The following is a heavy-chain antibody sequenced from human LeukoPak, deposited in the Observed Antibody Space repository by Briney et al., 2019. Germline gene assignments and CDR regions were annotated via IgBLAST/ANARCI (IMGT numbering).Heavy chain of an antibody. D-gene: IGHD3-16*01. CDR2: LFSSGTT. Sequence: SETLSLTCTVSGGSFSSGDYSWNWIRQPAGQGLEWIGRLFSSGTTNYNPSLKSRVTISGDTSNNQFSLKLTSVTAADTAVYYCARWRSIIFDYWGQGALVTVSS. CDR1: GGSFSSGDYS. V-gene: IGHV4-61*02. CDR3: ARWRSIIFDY. J-gene: IGHJ4*02.